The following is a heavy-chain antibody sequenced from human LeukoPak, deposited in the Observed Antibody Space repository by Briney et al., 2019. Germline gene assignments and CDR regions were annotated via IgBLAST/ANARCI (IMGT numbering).Heavy chain of an antibody. CDR3: ARGGPMTVLLITVDWFFDL. D-gene: IGHD3-22*01. CDR2: VFFSGGS. Sequence: GSLRLSCAASGLTLSDYYMSWIRQTPGKGLEGVGNVFFSGGSSYNPSLKNRVTMSVDTSKTQFSLKLNSATAAATAVYYCARGGPMTVLLITVDWFFDLWGRGTLVTVSS. CDR1: GLTLSDYY. V-gene: IGHV4-59*04. J-gene: IGHJ2*01.